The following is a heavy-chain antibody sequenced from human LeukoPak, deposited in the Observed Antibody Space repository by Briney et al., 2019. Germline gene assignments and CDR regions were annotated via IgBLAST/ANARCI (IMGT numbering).Heavy chain of an antibody. Sequence: PEGSLRLSCAASGFSFSGSAMHWVRQASGKGLEWVGRIRGKADNYATAYAASVRGRFTISRDDSKNTAYLQMNSLKVEDTAVYYCTRRITGPLGAFDLWGQGTMVTVSS. J-gene: IGHJ3*01. CDR1: GFSFSGSA. D-gene: IGHD1-14*01. CDR3: TRRITGPLGAFDL. V-gene: IGHV3-73*01. CDR2: IRGKADNYAT.